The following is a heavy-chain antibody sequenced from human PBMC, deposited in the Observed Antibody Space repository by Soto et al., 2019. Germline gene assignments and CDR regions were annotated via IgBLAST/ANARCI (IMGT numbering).Heavy chain of an antibody. CDR3: ARPFNNYVAY. V-gene: IGHV1-69*06. Sequence: SVKVSCKTSGGIFSSYAFNWVRQAPGNGLEWMGRIVPMFGTTNYTQKLQGRLTITEDRSSSEAYLELSGLRSDETAMYYCARPFNNYVAYWGQGTLVTVSS. CDR1: GGIFSSYA. CDR2: IVPMFGTT. J-gene: IGHJ4*02.